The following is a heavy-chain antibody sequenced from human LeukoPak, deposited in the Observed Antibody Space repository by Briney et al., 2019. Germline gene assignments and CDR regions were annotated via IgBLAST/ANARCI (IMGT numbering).Heavy chain of an antibody. Sequence: PSETLSLTCAVSDDSFSSHYWTWIRQPPGKGLEWIGYISYIGSTNYNPSLKSRVTISIDTSKNQFSLKLSSVTAADTAVYYCARAGYGSGGYDNPGWFDPWGQGTLVTVSS. D-gene: IGHD3-10*01. CDR1: DDSFSSHY. V-gene: IGHV4-59*11. J-gene: IGHJ5*02. CDR3: ARAGYGSGGYDNPGWFDP. CDR2: ISYIGST.